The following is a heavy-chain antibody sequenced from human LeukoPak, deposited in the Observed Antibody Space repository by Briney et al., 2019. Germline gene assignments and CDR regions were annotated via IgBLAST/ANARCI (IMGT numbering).Heavy chain of an antibody. Sequence: SQTLSLTCTVSGGSVSSSTYYWGWIRQPPGKGLEWIGNIYYSGSTYYNPSLTSRVTMSVDTSNNQFSLKMHSVTAADTAVYYCARLSKGRFFDYIFDYWGQGTLVTVS. V-gene: IGHV4-39*01. CDR1: GGSVSSSTYY. J-gene: IGHJ4*02. D-gene: IGHD3-9*01. CDR3: ARLSKGRFFDYIFDY. CDR2: IYYSGST.